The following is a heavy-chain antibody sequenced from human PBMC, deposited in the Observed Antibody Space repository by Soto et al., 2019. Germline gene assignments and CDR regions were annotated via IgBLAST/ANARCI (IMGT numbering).Heavy chain of an antibody. Sequence: ASVKVSCKASGYTFTSYYMHWVRQAPGQGLEWMGIINPSGGSTSYAQKFQGRVTMTRDTSTSTVYMELSSLRSEDTAVYYCARGSLITIFGVVFFYCGQLPLVTACS. J-gene: IGHJ4*02. CDR1: GYTFTSYY. D-gene: IGHD3-3*01. CDR2: INPSGGST. V-gene: IGHV1-46*01. CDR3: ARGSLITIFGVVFFY.